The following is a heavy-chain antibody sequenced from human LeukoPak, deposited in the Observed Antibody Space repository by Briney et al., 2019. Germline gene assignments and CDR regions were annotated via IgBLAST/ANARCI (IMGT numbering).Heavy chain of an antibody. CDR1: GFTVSSNY. Sequence: GSLRLSCAASGFTVSSNYMSWVRQAPGKGLEWVSVIYSGGSTYYADSVKGRFTISRDNSKNTLYLQMNSLRAEDTAVYYCARNLGQIVGDPAPFDYWGQGTLVTVSS. V-gene: IGHV3-66*01. CDR2: IYSGGST. J-gene: IGHJ4*02. CDR3: ARNLGQIVGDPAPFDY. D-gene: IGHD1-26*01.